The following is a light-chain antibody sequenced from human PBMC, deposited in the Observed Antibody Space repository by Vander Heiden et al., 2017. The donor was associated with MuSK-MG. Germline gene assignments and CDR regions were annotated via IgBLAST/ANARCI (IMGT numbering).Light chain of an antibody. V-gene: IGKV1-8*01. CDR1: QGISRY. J-gene: IGKJ1*01. CDR2: AAS. CDR3: QQYYSYPRT. Sequence: AIRLTQSPSSFSASTGDRATITCRASQGISRYLAWYQQQPGRAHKLLIYAASTMQSGIPSRFSGSGSGTDFTLTISCLQSEDFATYYCQQYYSYPRTFGQGTKVEIK.